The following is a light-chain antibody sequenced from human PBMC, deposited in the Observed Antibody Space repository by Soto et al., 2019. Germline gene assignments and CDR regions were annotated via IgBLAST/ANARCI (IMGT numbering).Light chain of an antibody. V-gene: IGLV2-23*02. CDR2: EVS. CDR1: SSDVGSYNL. J-gene: IGLJ2*01. Sequence: QPASVSGSPGQSITISCTGTSSDVGSYNLVSWYQQHPGKAPKLMIYEVSKRPSGVSNRFSGSKSGNTASLTISGLQAEDEADYYCCSYAGSSTFGVVFGGGTKLTVL. CDR3: CSYAGSSTFGVV.